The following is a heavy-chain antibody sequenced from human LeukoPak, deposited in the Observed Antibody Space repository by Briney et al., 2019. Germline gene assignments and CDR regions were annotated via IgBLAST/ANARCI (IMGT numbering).Heavy chain of an antibody. J-gene: IGHJ4*02. CDR2: NSSSSCYI. Sequence: GGSLRLSCAASGFTFSSYSMNWVRQAPGKGLEWVSSNSSSSCYIYYADSVKGRFTISRDKAKNSLYLQMNSLRAEDTAVYYCALGGAARLFDYRGQGTLVTVSS. D-gene: IGHD6-6*01. CDR1: GFTFSSYS. CDR3: ALGGAARLFDY. V-gene: IGHV3-21*01.